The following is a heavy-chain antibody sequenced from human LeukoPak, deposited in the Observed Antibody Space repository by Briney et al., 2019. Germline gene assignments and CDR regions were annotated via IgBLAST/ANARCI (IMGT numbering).Heavy chain of an antibody. V-gene: IGHV4-34*01. CDR2: INHSGST. CDR3: ARVTAYSNYVSVYGMDV. D-gene: IGHD4-11*01. J-gene: IGHJ6*02. CDR1: GGSISGYY. Sequence: SETLSLTCTVSGGSISGYYWSWIRQPPGKGLEWIGEINHSGSTNYSPSLKSRVTISVDTSKNQFSLKLSSVTAADTAVYYCARVTAYSNYVSVYGMDVWGQGTTVTVSS.